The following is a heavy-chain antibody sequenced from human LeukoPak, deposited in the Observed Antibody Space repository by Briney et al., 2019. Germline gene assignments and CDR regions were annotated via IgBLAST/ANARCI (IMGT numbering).Heavy chain of an antibody. CDR2: ISSSSSYI. CDR1: DFTFSSYS. D-gene: IGHD1-1*01. CDR3: ASEGSRV. J-gene: IGHJ4*02. V-gene: IGHV3-21*01. Sequence: GSLRLSCAASDFTFSSYSMNWVRQAPGKGLEWVSSISSSSSYIYYADSVKGRFTISRDNAKNSLYLQMNSLRAEDTAVYYCASEGSRVRGQGTLVTVSS.